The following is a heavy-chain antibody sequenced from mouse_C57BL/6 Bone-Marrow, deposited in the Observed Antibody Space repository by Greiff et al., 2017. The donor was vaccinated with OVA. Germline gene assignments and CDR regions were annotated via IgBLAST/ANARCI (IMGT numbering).Heavy chain of an antibody. CDR2: IDPSDSYT. J-gene: IGHJ3*01. Sequence: QVQLQQPGAELVMPGASVKLSCKASGYTFTSYWMHWVKQRPGQGLEWIGEIDPSDSYTNYNQKFKGKSTLTVDKSSSTAYMQLSSLTSEDSAVYYCAATVVFAYWGQGTLVTVSA. CDR1: GYTFTSYW. D-gene: IGHD1-1*01. V-gene: IGHV1-69*01. CDR3: AATVVFAY.